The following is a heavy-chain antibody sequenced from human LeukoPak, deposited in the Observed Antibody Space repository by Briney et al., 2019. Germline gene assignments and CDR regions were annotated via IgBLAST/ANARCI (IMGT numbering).Heavy chain of an antibody. Sequence: GGSLRLSRAASGFTFSSYAMSWVRQAPGKGLEWVSAISGSGGSTYYADSVKGRFTISRDNSKNTLYLQMNSLRAEDTAVYYCAKDRGSGWYGRDAFDIWGQGTMVTVSS. CDR1: GFTFSSYA. V-gene: IGHV3-23*01. CDR3: AKDRGSGWYGRDAFDI. D-gene: IGHD6-19*01. J-gene: IGHJ3*02. CDR2: ISGSGGST.